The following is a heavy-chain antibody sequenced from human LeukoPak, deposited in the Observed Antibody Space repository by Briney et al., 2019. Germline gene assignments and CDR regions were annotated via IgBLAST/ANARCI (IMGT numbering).Heavy chain of an antibody. CDR1: GYTFTSYD. J-gene: IGHJ6*02. D-gene: IGHD3-10*01. Sequence: ASVKVSCKASGYTFTSYDINWVRQATGQGLEWMGWMNPNSGNTGYTQKFQGRVTMTRNTSISTAYMELSSLRSEDTAVYYCARLITMVRGISGRDYYGMDVWGQGTTVTVSS. CDR3: ARLITMVRGISGRDYYGMDV. V-gene: IGHV1-8*01. CDR2: MNPNSGNT.